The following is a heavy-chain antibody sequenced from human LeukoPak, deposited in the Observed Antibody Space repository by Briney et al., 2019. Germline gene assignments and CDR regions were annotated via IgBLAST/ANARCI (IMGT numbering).Heavy chain of an antibody. CDR3: ARSRTYDY. V-gene: IGHV1-18*01. CDR1: GYTFTSYG. J-gene: IGHJ4*02. Sequence: ASVKVSCKASGYTFTSYGISWVRQAPGQGLEWMGWISAYNGNTNYSQKFQGRVTITRDTSASTAYMELSSLRSEDTAVYYCARSRTYDYWGQGTLVTVSA. CDR2: ISAYNGNT.